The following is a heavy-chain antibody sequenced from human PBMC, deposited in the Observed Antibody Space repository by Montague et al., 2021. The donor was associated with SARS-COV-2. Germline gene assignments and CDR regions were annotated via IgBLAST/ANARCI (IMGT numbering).Heavy chain of an antibody. CDR2: IYHTGST. D-gene: IGHD3-22*01. CDR1: GGSISSGGYY. V-gene: IGHV4-31*03. Sequence: TLSLTCTVSGGSISSGGYYCSWIRQHPGKGLEWIGYIYHTGSTHFXXXLKSRATISKETSKNHFSLKLSSVTAADSAVYYCARDSGYYDSSGYSYDASDIWGQGTKVAVSS. CDR3: ARDSGYYDSSGYSYDASDI. J-gene: IGHJ3*02.